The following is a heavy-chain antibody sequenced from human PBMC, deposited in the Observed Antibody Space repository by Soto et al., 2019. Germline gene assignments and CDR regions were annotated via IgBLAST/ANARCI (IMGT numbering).Heavy chain of an antibody. CDR1: GGSISSSSYY. CDR2: IYYSGST. D-gene: IGHD3-16*02. Sequence: SETLSLTCTVSGGSISSSSYYWGWIRQPPGKGLEWIGSIYYSGSTYYNPSLKSRVTISVDTSKNQFSLKLSSVTAADTAVYYCARIGNYYDYIWGSYRLYYYYYYYMDVWGKGTTVT. J-gene: IGHJ6*03. V-gene: IGHV4-39*01. CDR3: ARIGNYYDYIWGSYRLYYYYYYYMDV.